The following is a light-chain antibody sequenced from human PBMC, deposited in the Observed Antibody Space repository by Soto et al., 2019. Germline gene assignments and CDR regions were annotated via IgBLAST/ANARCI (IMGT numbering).Light chain of an antibody. CDR1: QSITSY. Sequence: DIQMTQSPSSLSASVGDRVTITCRASQSITSYLNWYQQKPGKAPKLLIYAASSLQSGVPSRFSGSGSGTDFTLTISSLQPEDFATYYCQQSYNTPYTFGRGTNLEIK. CDR3: QQSYNTPYT. J-gene: IGKJ2*01. CDR2: AAS. V-gene: IGKV1-39*01.